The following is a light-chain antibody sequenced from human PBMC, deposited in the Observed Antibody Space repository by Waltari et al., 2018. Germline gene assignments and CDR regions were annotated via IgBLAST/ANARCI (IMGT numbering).Light chain of an antibody. CDR3: SSHAGINYVA. CDR2: EVT. Sequence: QSALTQPPSASGSPGHSVSISCTGTSSDIGGYNYVSWYQQHPGKAPKLLIYEVTKRPSGVPDRFSASKSANTASLTVSGLQAEDEADYYCSSHAGINYVAFGGGTKLTVL. CDR1: SSDIGGYNY. J-gene: IGLJ2*01. V-gene: IGLV2-8*01.